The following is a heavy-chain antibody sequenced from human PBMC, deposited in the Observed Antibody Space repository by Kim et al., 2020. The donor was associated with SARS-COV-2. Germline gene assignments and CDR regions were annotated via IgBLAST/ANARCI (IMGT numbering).Heavy chain of an antibody. D-gene: IGHD3-22*01. V-gene: IGHV3-43*01. Sequence: RFTISRDNSKNSLYLQMNSLRTEDTALYYCAKDRLRWYYYDSSGFDAFDIWGQGTMVTVSS. CDR3: AKDRLRWYYYDSSGFDAFDI. J-gene: IGHJ3*02.